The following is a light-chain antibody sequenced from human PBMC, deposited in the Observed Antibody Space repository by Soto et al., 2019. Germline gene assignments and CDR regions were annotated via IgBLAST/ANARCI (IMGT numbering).Light chain of an antibody. CDR1: QSIISSY. CDR3: LQYASSPGT. V-gene: IGKV3-20*01. Sequence: EIMLTQSPGTLSLSPGEGATLSCRASQSIISSYLAWYQQKPGQAPRLLIYGASSRATGIPDRFSGSGSGTDFSLTISRLEPEDFAVYYCLQYASSPGTFGQGTKVEIK. CDR2: GAS. J-gene: IGKJ1*01.